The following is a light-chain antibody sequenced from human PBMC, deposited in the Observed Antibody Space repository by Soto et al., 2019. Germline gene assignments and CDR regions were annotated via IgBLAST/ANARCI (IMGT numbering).Light chain of an antibody. V-gene: IGLV4-69*01. CDR1: SGHSNYA. Sequence: QPVLTQSPSASASLGASVKLTCTLSSGHSNYAIAWHQQQPEKGPRYLMKLNSDGSHTKGDGIPDRFSGSSSGAERYLTISRLQSEDEADYYCQTWGTGIGVFGGGTKLTVL. CDR2: LNSDGSH. CDR3: QTWGTGIGV. J-gene: IGLJ3*02.